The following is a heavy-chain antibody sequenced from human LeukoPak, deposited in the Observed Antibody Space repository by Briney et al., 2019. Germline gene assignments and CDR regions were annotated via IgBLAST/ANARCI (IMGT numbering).Heavy chain of an antibody. CDR2: INHSGST. CDR1: GGSFSGYY. CDR3: ASSPQMNLYGTWFDP. V-gene: IGHV4-34*01. D-gene: IGHD1/OR15-1a*01. J-gene: IGHJ5*02. Sequence: SETLSLTCAVYGGSFSGYYWSWIRQPPGKGLEWVGEINHSGSTNYNPSLKSRVTISVDTSKNQFSLKLSSVTAADTAVYYCASSPQMNLYGTWFDPWGQGTLVTVSS.